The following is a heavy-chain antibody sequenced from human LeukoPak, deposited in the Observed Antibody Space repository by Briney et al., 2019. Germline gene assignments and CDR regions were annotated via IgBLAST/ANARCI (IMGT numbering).Heavy chain of an antibody. Sequence: GASVKVSCKGSGYTFTSYGISWVRQAPGQGLEWMGWISAYNGNTNYAQKLQGRLTMTTDTSTSTAYMELRSLRSDDTAVYYCARVNGIVGAYRGRPFDYWGQGTLVTVSS. CDR3: ARVNGIVGAYRGRPFDY. V-gene: IGHV1-18*01. CDR1: GYTFTSYG. CDR2: ISAYNGNT. D-gene: IGHD1-26*01. J-gene: IGHJ4*02.